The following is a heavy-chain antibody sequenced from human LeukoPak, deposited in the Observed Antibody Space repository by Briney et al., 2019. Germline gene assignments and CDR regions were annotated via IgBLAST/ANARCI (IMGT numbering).Heavy chain of an antibody. J-gene: IGHJ5*02. CDR2: IYHSGST. Sequence: SETLSLTCAVSGGSISSSNWWSWVRQPPGKGLEWIGEIYHSGSTNYNPSLKSRVTISVDTSKNQFSLKLSSVTAADTAVYYCATESIIAVAGMGWFDPWGQGTLVTVSS. V-gene: IGHV4-4*02. CDR1: GGSISSSNW. CDR3: ATESIIAVAGMGWFDP. D-gene: IGHD6-19*01.